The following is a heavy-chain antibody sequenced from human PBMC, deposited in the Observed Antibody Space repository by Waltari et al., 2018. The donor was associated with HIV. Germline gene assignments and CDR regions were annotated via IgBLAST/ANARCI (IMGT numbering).Heavy chain of an antibody. CDR2: IGGRGDLT. Sequence: EVQLVESGGGLVQTGRSLRLSCAASGLTLSSLAMPWVRQAPGKGLEWIAGIGGRGDLTFYTDSVKGRFTISRDNSKNTLYLQMSSVRVEDTAVYYCAKDELSGTYYRYFDLWGRGTLVTVSS. CDR3: AKDELSGTYYRYFDL. V-gene: IGHV3-23*04. J-gene: IGHJ2*01. D-gene: IGHD1-26*01. CDR1: GLTLSSLA.